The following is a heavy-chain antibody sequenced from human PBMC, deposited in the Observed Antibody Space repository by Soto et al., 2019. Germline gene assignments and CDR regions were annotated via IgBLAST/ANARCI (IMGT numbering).Heavy chain of an antibody. J-gene: IGHJ4*02. Sequence: QVQLQESGSGLVKPSQTLSLTCSVSGGSISSGDHYWSWIRQSPGKGLEWIGYIYYSGSPYYNPSLKSRLTISLDTSKNQFSLKLSSVTAADTAVYYCAREVPGDYFDNWGQGTLVTVSS. CDR2: IYYSGSP. CDR3: AREVPGDYFDN. CDR1: GGSISSGDHY. D-gene: IGHD3-10*01. V-gene: IGHV4-30-4*01.